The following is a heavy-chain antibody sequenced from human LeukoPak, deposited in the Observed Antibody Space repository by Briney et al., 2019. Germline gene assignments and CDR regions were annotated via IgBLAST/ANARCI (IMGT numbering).Heavy chain of an antibody. Sequence: GGSLGLSCAASGLTFDDYGMSWVRQAPGKGLEWVSGINWNGGSTGYADSVKGRFTISRDNAKNSLYLQMNSLRAEDTAVYYCARDLRLGIAVAGTSEYWGQGTLVTVSS. J-gene: IGHJ4*02. CDR3: ARDLRLGIAVAGTSEY. V-gene: IGHV3-20*04. D-gene: IGHD6-19*01. CDR2: INWNGGST. CDR1: GLTFDDYG.